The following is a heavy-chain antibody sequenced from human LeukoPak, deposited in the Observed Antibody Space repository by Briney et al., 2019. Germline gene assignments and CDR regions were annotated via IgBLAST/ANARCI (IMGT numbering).Heavy chain of an antibody. CDR2: IYYSGST. Sequence: PSETLSLTCTVSGGSISSGGYYWSWIRQHPGKGLEWIGYIYYSGSTYYNPSLKSRVTISVDTSKNQFSLKLSSVTAADTAVYYCARAEYYLKSRAFDIWGQGTMVTVSS. V-gene: IGHV4-31*03. J-gene: IGHJ3*02. CDR1: GGSISSGGYY. CDR3: ARAEYYLKSRAFDI. D-gene: IGHD3-10*01.